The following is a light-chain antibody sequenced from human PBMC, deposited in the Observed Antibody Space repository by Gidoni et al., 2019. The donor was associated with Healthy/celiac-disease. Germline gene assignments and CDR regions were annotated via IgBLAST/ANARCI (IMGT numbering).Light chain of an antibody. V-gene: IGLV2-14*01. Sequence: QSALTQPASVSGAPGQSITISCTGTSSDVGSYNYVSWYQQHPGKPPKLMIYEVSNRPSGVSTRFSGSKSGNTASLTISALQAEDEADYYCSSYTSSSTPKVFGTGTKVTVL. CDR3: SSYTSSSTPKV. CDR2: EVS. CDR1: SSDVGSYNY. J-gene: IGLJ1*01.